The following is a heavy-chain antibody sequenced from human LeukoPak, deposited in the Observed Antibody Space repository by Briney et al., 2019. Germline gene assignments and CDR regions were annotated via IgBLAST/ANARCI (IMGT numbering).Heavy chain of an antibody. CDR1: GYTFTGYD. Sequence: ASVKVSCKASGYTFTGYDMHWVRQAPGQGLEWMGWINPNSGGTNYAQKFQGRVTMTKETSISTAYMELSRLRSDDTAVYYCAREDYGDYSVYFQHWGQGTLVTVSS. CDR2: INPNSGGT. D-gene: IGHD4-17*01. V-gene: IGHV1-2*02. CDR3: AREDYGDYSVYFQH. J-gene: IGHJ1*01.